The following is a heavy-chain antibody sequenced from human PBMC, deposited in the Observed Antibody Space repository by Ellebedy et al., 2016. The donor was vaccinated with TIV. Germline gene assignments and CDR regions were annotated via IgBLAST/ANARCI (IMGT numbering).Heavy chain of an antibody. CDR3: AKDQVAGDGRWVFDL. V-gene: IGHV3-23*01. J-gene: IGHJ3*01. CDR1: GFTFSAFA. Sequence: GESLKISCEASGFTFSAFAMGWVRQTPGKGLEWVSGMHGSGRGISYSESVKGRFIISTDNSKNILYLQMNSLRAEDTAIYYCAKDQVAGDGRWVFDLWGQGTMVTVSS. D-gene: IGHD5-24*01. CDR2: MHGSGRGI.